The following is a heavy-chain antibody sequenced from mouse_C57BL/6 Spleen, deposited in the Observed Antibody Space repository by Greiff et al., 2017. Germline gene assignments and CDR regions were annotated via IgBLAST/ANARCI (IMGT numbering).Heavy chain of an antibody. CDR1: GYTFTSYW. CDR3: AREAGTRAMDY. V-gene: IGHV1-64*01. D-gene: IGHD4-1*01. CDR2: IHPNSGST. Sequence: QVQLQQPGAELVKPGASVKLSCKASGYTFTSYWMHWVKQRPGQGLEWIGMIHPNSGSTNYNEKFKSKATLTVDKSSSTAYMQLSSLTSEDSPVYYCAREAGTRAMDYWGQGTSVPVSS. J-gene: IGHJ4*01.